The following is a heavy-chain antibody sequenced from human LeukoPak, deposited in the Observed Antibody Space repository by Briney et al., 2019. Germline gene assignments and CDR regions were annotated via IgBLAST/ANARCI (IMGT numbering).Heavy chain of an antibody. CDR2: INHSGST. Sequence: SETLSLTCAVYGGSFSGYYWSWIRQPPGKGLEWIGEINHSGSTNYNPSLKSRVTISIDTSKNQFSLKLSSVTAADTAVYYCARRPTGELDYWGQGTLVTVSS. CDR3: ARRPTGELDY. J-gene: IGHJ4*02. D-gene: IGHD7-27*01. CDR1: GGSFSGYY. V-gene: IGHV4-34*01.